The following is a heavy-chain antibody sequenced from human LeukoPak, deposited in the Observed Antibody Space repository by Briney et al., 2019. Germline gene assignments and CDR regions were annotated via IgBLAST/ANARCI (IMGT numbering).Heavy chain of an antibody. Sequence: ASVKVSCKASGYTFTSYGISWVRQAPGQGLEWMGWISAYNGNTNYAQKLQGRVTMTTDTSTSTAYMELRSLRSDDTAVYYCARVFFDQKVVPAAMAVGFIDYWGQGTLVTVSS. J-gene: IGHJ4*02. D-gene: IGHD2-2*01. CDR2: ISAYNGNT. CDR1: GYTFTSYG. V-gene: IGHV1-18*01. CDR3: ARVFFDQKVVPAAMAVGFIDY.